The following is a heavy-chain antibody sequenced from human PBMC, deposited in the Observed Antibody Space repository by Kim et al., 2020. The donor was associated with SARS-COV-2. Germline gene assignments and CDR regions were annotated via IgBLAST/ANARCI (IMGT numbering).Heavy chain of an antibody. CDR3: ARDRRGVIIMYYFDY. V-gene: IGHV1-18*04. J-gene: IGHJ4*02. CDR1: GYTFTSYG. CDR2: ISAYNGNT. D-gene: IGHD3-10*01. Sequence: ASVKVSCKASGYTFTSYGISWVRQAPGQGLEWMGWISAYNGNTNYAQKLQGRVTMTTDTSTSTAYMELRSLRSDDTAVYYCARDRRGVIIMYYFDYWGQGTLVTVSS.